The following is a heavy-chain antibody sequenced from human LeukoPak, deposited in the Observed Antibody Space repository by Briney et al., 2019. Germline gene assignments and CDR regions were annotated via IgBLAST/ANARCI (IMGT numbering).Heavy chain of an antibody. V-gene: IGHV3-7*01. CDR1: GFTLSKYW. D-gene: IGHD3-10*01. CDR3: ARVRLRFEEYYYMDV. Sequence: GGSLRLSCAASGFTLSKYWMSWVRQAPGKGLEWVANIKQDGSEKYYVDSVKGRFTISRDNAKNSLYLQMNSLRAEDTAVYYCARVRLRFEEYYYMDVWGKGTTVTVSS. J-gene: IGHJ6*03. CDR2: IKQDGSEK.